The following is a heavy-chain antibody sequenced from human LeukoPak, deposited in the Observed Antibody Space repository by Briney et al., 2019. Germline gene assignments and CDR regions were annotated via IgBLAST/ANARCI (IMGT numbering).Heavy chain of an antibody. J-gene: IGHJ5*02. D-gene: IGHD3-3*01. CDR3: ASTTGYYDFWSGYYTGRNWFDP. Sequence: KTSETLSLTCTVSGGSVSSGSYHWSWIRQPPGKGLEWIGYIYYSGSTNYNPSLKSRVTISVDTSKNQFSLKLSSVTAADTAVYYCASTTGYYDFWSGYYTGRNWFDPWGQGTLVTVSS. CDR1: GGSVSSGSYH. V-gene: IGHV4-61*01. CDR2: IYYSGST.